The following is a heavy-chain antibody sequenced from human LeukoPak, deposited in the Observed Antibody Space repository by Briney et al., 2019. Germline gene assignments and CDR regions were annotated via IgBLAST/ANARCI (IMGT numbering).Heavy chain of an antibody. Sequence: SGGSLRLSCVGSGFTFSDAWISWVRQAPGKGLEWVGRIKSKIDGGTIDYAAPVKGRFTISRDDSRNTPYLQMNSLKTEDTAVYYCTTRRQDGCWGQGTLVTVS. CDR1: GFTFSDAW. D-gene: IGHD6-25*01. V-gene: IGHV3-15*01. CDR2: IKSKIDGGTI. J-gene: IGHJ4*02. CDR3: TTRRQDGC.